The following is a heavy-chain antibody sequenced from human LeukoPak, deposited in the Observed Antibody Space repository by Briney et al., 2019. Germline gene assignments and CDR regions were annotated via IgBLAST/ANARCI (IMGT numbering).Heavy chain of an antibody. V-gene: IGHV1-46*01. Sequence: ASVKVSCKASGYTFTNYYIHWVRQAPGQGLEWVGIIHPSSGNTEPHAQKFQGRVTLTRDTSTSTVYMELSSLRSEDTAIYYCARAFCTNGVCFIFDSWGQGTLVTVSS. CDR1: GYTFTNYY. CDR2: IHPSSGNT. CDR3: ARAFCTNGVCFIFDS. J-gene: IGHJ4*02. D-gene: IGHD2-8*01.